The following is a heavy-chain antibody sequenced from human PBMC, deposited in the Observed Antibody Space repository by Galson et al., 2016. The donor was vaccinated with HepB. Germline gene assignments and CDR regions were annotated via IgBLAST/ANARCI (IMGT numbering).Heavy chain of an antibody. D-gene: IGHD1-26*01. J-gene: IGHJ6*02. Sequence: SVKVSCKVSGYTLTELSMHWVRQAPGKGLEWMGGFDPEDVETIYAQKFQGRVTMTEDTSTDTAYMEKSSLRSEDTAVYYCATHSGGTSYTYYSMDVWGQGTTVTVSS. CDR1: GYTLTELS. V-gene: IGHV1-24*01. CDR3: ATHSGGTSYTYYSMDV. CDR2: FDPEDVET.